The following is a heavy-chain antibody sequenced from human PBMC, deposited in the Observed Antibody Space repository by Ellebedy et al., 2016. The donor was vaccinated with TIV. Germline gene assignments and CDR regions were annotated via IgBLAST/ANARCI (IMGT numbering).Heavy chain of an antibody. CDR3: ARGGSGYDWGGYGMDV. CDR1: GYTFTGYY. Sequence: AASVKVSCKASGYTFTGYYMHWVRQAPGQGLEWMGWINPNSGGTNYAQKFQGRVTMTRDTSISTAYMELSRLRSDDTAVYYCARGGSGYDWGGYGMDVWGQGTTVTVSS. V-gene: IGHV1-2*02. CDR2: INPNSGGT. D-gene: IGHD5-12*01. J-gene: IGHJ6*02.